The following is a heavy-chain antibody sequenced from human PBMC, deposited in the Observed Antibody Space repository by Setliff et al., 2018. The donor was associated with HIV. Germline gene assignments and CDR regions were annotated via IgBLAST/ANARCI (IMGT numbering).Heavy chain of an antibody. CDR3: ARTGWAQLIQGAWFGP. CDR2: LYYTGRA. CDR1: GGSINNYF. D-gene: IGHD2-8*01. V-gene: IGHV4-59*08. J-gene: IGHJ5*02. Sequence: SETLSLTCTVSGGSINNYFWSWIRQPPGKGLEWLGCLYYTGRANYNPSLKSRLTVSVDTSKNQFSLKLTSVTAADTAMYYCARTGWAQLIQGAWFGPWGQGVLVTVSS.